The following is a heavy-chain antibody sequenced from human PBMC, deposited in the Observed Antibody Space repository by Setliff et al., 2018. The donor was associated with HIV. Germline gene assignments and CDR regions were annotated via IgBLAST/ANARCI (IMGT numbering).Heavy chain of an antibody. V-gene: IGHV4-39*01. CDR3: ARHRYSSSINWFDP. J-gene: IGHJ5*02. CDR2: IYYSGTT. Sequence: SETLSLTCNVSGFSFRNSFYNWGWIRQPPGKGLEWIGTIYYSGTTYCNPSLKSRVTMSIDTSQNQFSLKLTSVTATDTAVYYCARHRYSSSINWFDPWGQGTLVTVSS. D-gene: IGHD6-13*01. CDR1: GFSFRNSFYN.